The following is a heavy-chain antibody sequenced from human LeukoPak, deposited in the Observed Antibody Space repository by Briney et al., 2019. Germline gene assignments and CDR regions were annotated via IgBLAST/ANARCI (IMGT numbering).Heavy chain of an antibody. CDR2: IIPIFGTA. J-gene: IGHJ6*03. D-gene: IGHD6-19*01. CDR3: ARVIEQWLENLGYYYYMDV. CDR1: GGTFSSYA. V-gene: IGHV1-69*13. Sequence: SVKVSCKASGGTFSSYAISWVRQAPGQGLEWMGGIIPIFGTANYAQKFQGGVTITADESTSTAYMELSSLRSEDTAVYYCARVIEQWLENLGYYYYMDVWGKGTTVTVSS.